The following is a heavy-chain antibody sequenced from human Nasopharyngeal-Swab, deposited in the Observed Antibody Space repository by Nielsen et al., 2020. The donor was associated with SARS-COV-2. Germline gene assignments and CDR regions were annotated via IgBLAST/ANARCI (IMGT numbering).Heavy chain of an antibody. V-gene: IGHV3-74*01. Sequence: GESLKISCAASGFTFSSYWMHWVRQAPGKGLVWVSRINSDGSSTSYADSVKGRFTISRDNAKNTLYLQMNSLRAEDTAVYYCAREGKGAFDIWGQGTTVTVSS. J-gene: IGHJ3*02. CDR1: GFTFSSYW. CDR2: INSDGSST. CDR3: AREGKGAFDI.